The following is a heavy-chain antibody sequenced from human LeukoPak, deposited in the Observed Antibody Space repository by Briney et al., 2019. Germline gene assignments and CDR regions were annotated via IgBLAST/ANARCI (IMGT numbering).Heavy chain of an antibody. J-gene: IGHJ4*02. V-gene: IGHV3-7*01. CDR1: GFTFSSYS. D-gene: IGHD3-22*01. CDR3: ARSAYYYDNF. Sequence: GGSLRLSCAASGFTFSSYSMNWVRQAPGKGLEWVANIKQDGSEKYYVDSVKGRFTISRDNAKNSLYLQMNSLRAEDTAVYYCARSAYYYDNFWGQGTLVTVSS. CDR2: IKQDGSEK.